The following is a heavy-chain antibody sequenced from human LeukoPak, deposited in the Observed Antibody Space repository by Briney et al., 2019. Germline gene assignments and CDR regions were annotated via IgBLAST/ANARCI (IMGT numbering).Heavy chain of an antibody. V-gene: IGHV4-4*02. Sequence: SETLSRTSAGFGDSICNNNCYRWARQPPGKGLGWIGDICPRGGFNYNPSLRSRVSITGDRPKNQFSLYVIAVTAADSAIYYGARNGGFDQDVWGQGTTVTVS. D-gene: IGHD4-23*01. CDR3: ARNGGFDQDV. CDR2: ICPRGGF. CDR1: GDSICNNNC. J-gene: IGHJ6*02.